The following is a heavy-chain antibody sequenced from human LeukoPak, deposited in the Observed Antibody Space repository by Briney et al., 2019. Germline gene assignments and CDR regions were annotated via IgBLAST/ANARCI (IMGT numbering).Heavy chain of an antibody. V-gene: IGHV4-59*01. CDR2: IYYSGST. J-gene: IGHJ4*02. CDR1: GGSISSYY. D-gene: IGHD6-19*01. Sequence: ASETLSLTCTVSGGSISSYYWSWIRQPPGKGLEWIGYIYYSGSTNYNPSLKSRVTISVDTSKNQFSLKLTSVTAADTAVYYCARETTLMGYSSGLGFNYWGQGTPVTVSS. CDR3: ARETTLMGYSSGLGFNY.